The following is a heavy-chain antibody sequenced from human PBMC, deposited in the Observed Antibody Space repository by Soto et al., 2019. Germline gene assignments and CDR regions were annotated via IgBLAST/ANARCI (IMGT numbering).Heavy chain of an antibody. CDR2: IKQDGSET. V-gene: IGHV3-7*03. CDR1: GFTFSTYW. D-gene: IGHD3-22*01. J-gene: IGHJ4*02. Sequence: GGSLRLSCAASGFTFSTYWMSWVRQAPGKGLEWVASIKQDGSETYYVDSVKGRFTISRDNAKNSLYLQMNSLRAEDTAVYYCTRVANYYDMDYWGQGTLVTVS. CDR3: TRVANYYDMDY.